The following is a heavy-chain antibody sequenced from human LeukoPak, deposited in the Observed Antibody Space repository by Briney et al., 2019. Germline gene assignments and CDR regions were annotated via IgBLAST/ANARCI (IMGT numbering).Heavy chain of an antibody. J-gene: IGHJ4*02. D-gene: IGHD3-10*01. CDR3: AIDYYASGNYYNGPHN. CDR1: GYILTELS. V-gene: IGHV1-24*01. Sequence: GASVKVSCKVSGYILTELSMHWVRQAPGKGLEWMGGFDPDDGEALYAQQFQGRVSMTEDTSAGTVYMELSSLRSEDTAVYYCAIDYYASGNYYNGPHNWGPGTLVTVSS. CDR2: FDPDDGEA.